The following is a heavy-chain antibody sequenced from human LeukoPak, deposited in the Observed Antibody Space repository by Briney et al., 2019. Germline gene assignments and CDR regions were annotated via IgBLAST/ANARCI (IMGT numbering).Heavy chain of an antibody. CDR2: ISDSGDST. D-gene: IGHD2-15*01. CDR1: GFTFSIYA. CDR3: AKDQIGYCSGGSCYDFDY. J-gene: IGHJ4*02. Sequence: GGSLRLSCAASGFTFSIYATNWVRQAPGKGLEWVSGISDSGDSTYYADSVKGRFTISRDNSKNTLYLQMNSLRAEDTAVYYCAKDQIGYCSGGSCYDFDYWGQGTLVTVSS. V-gene: IGHV3-23*01.